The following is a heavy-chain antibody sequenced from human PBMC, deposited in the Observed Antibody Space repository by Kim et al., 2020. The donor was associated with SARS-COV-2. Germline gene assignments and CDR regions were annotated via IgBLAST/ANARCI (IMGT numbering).Heavy chain of an antibody. Sequence: YAQKFQGRVTITADESTSTAYMELSSLRSEDTAVYYCARSSRLLPSGNDYWGQGTLVTVSS. D-gene: IGHD2-15*01. V-gene: IGHV1-69*01. J-gene: IGHJ4*02. CDR3: ARSSRLLPSGNDY.